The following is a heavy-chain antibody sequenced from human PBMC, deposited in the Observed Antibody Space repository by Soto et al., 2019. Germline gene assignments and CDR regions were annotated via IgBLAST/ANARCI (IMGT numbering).Heavy chain of an antibody. J-gene: IGHJ5*01. CDR3: AKDSAGGIWPPPLHS. D-gene: IGHD2-15*01. Sequence: LVWVSGVNSDGSSTSYADSVKGRFTISRDNAKNTRYLQMNSRKAEDTALFYCAKDSAGGIWPPPLHSWC. CDR2: VNSDGSST. V-gene: IGHV3-74*01.